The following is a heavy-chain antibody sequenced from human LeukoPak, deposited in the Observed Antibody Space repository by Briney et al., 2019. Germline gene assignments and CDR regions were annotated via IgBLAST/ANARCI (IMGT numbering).Heavy chain of an antibody. J-gene: IGHJ4*02. CDR3: ARDRGTWNDDGFDY. CDR1: GGSISSYY. D-gene: IGHD1-1*01. CDR2: IYISGST. Sequence: SETLSLTCTVAGGSISSYYWSWIRPPAGKGPEWIGRIYISGSTNYNPSLKSQVTMSVDTSKNQFSLKLSSVTAADTAVYYCARDRGTWNDDGFDYWGQGTLVTVSS. V-gene: IGHV4-4*07.